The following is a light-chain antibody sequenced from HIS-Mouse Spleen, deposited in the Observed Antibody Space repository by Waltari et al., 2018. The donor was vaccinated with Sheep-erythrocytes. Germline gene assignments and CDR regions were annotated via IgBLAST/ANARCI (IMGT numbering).Light chain of an antibody. J-gene: IGLJ3*02. V-gene: IGLV1-51*01. CDR2: DNN. Sequence: QSVFTQPPSVSAAPGQKVTISCSGSSPNLGKNLLSWYQQLPGTAPKLLIYDNNKRPSGIPDRFSGSKSGTSATLGITGLQTGDEADYYCGTWDSSLSAGVFGGGTKLTVL. CDR1: SPNLGKNL. CDR3: GTWDSSLSAGV.